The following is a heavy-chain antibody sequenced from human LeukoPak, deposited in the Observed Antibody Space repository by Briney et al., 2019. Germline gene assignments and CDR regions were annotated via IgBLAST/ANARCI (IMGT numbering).Heavy chain of an antibody. CDR2: ISSSSSYI. Sequence: GGSLRLSCAASGFTFSSYSMNWVRQAPGKGLEWVSSISSSSSYIYYADSVKGRFTISRDNAKNSLYLQMNSLRAEDTAVYYCARGSPSGYDKPRPLDYWGQGTLVTVSS. CDR3: ARGSPSGYDKPRPLDY. CDR1: GFTFSSYS. D-gene: IGHD5-12*01. V-gene: IGHV3-21*01. J-gene: IGHJ4*02.